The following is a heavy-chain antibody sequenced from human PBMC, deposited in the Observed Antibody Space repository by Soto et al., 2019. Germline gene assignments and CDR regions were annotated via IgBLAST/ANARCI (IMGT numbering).Heavy chain of an antibody. CDR3: ASLIAAAGLYYYGMDV. CDR1: GGTFSSYA. V-gene: IGHV1-69*12. D-gene: IGHD6-13*01. Sequence: QVQLVQSGAEVKKPGSSVKVSCKASGGTFSSYAISWVRQAPGQGLEWMGGIIPIFGTANYAQKFQGRVTITADESTSKAYMELSSLRSEDTAVYYCASLIAAAGLYYYGMDVWGQGTTVTVSS. J-gene: IGHJ6*02. CDR2: IIPIFGTA.